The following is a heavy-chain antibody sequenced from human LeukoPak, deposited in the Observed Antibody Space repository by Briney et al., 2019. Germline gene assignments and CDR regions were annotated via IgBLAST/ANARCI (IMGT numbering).Heavy chain of an antibody. J-gene: IGHJ4*02. Sequence: ASVKVSCKASGGTFSSYAISWVRQAPGQGLEWMGWISAYNGNTNYAQKLQGRVTITRDTSASTAYMELSSLRSEDTAVYYCARDPVRGYSYGTFDYWGQGTLVTVSS. D-gene: IGHD5-18*01. CDR1: GGTFSSYA. CDR2: ISAYNGNT. CDR3: ARDPVRGYSYGTFDY. V-gene: IGHV1-18*01.